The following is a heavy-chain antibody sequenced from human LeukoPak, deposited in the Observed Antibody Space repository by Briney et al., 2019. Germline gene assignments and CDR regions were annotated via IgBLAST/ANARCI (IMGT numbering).Heavy chain of an antibody. CDR1: GYTFGNYG. Sequence: GASVKVSCKASGYTFGNYGINWVRQAPGQGLEWMGWINAKDDDTNYAHEFRGRVTMTMDTSTSTAYMELRSLRSDDTAVYYCARVGGVATFDAFDIWGQGTMVTVSS. CDR3: ARVGGVATFDAFDI. V-gene: IGHV1-18*01. J-gene: IGHJ3*02. D-gene: IGHD3-16*01. CDR2: INAKDDDT.